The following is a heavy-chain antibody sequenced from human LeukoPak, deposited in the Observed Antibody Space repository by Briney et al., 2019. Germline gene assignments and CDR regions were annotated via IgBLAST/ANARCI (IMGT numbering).Heavy chain of an antibody. J-gene: IGHJ5*02. D-gene: IGHD3-22*01. Sequence: SETLSLTCAVSGGSISSSNWWSWVHQPPGKGLEWIVEIYHSGSTNYNPSLKSRVTISVDKSKNQFSLKLSSVTAADTAVYYCARGRRVKGNWFDPWGQGTLVTVSS. CDR2: IYHSGST. CDR3: ARGRRVKGNWFDP. CDR1: GGSISSSNW. V-gene: IGHV4-4*02.